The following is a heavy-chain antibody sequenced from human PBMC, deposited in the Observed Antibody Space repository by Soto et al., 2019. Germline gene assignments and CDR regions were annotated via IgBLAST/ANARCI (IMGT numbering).Heavy chain of an antibody. CDR1: GFTFSSYA. Sequence: PGGSLRLSCVGSGFTFSSYAMSWVRQFPGKGLEWVSSISDAAGSAYYVDSVKGRFTISRDNSKKTLYLQMNSLRAEDSAVYYCARPYGGKIGDAPDLWGPGTMVTVSS. CDR2: ISDAAGSA. V-gene: IGHV3-23*01. D-gene: IGHD4-17*01. J-gene: IGHJ3*01. CDR3: ARPYGGKIGDAPDL.